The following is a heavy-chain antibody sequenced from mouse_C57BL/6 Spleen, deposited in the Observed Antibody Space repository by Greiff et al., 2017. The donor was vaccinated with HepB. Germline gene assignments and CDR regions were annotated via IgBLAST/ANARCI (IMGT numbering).Heavy chain of an antibody. CDR2: IDPEDGDT. CDR3: TLYGYDVWFAY. V-gene: IGHV14-1*01. CDR1: GFNIKDYY. D-gene: IGHD2-2*01. Sequence: VQLQQSGAELVRPGASVKLSCTASGFNIKDYYMHWVKQRPEQGLEWIGRIDPEDGDTEYAPKFQGKATMTADTSSNPAYLQLSSLTAEDTAVYYCTLYGYDVWFAYWGQGTLVTVSA. J-gene: IGHJ3*01.